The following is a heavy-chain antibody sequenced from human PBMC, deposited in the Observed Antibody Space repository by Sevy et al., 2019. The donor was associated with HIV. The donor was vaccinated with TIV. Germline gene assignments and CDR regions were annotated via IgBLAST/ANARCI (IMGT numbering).Heavy chain of an antibody. J-gene: IGHJ5*02. V-gene: IGHV3-23*01. Sequence: GGSLRLSCAASGFTFPINAVGWVRQAPGKGLEWVSLISGSGSSTYYADSVKGRFTISRDNSKNTLYLQMHSLRAEDTAVYYSAKCVYTYECLFDAWGQGTLVTVSS. CDR3: AKCVYTYECLFDA. CDR2: ISGSGSST. CDR1: GFTFPINA. D-gene: IGHD2-2*02.